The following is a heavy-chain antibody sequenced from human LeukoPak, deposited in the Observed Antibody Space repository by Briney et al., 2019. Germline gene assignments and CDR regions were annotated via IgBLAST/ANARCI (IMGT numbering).Heavy chain of an antibody. D-gene: IGHD3-10*01. CDR1: GGSISSSSYY. CDR3: ARGTKTYYYGSGKKLAFDI. CDR2: IYYSGST. J-gene: IGHJ3*02. V-gene: IGHV4-39*07. Sequence: SETLSLTCTVLGGSISSSSYYWGWIRQPPGEGLEWIGSIYYSGSTYYNPSLKSRVTISVDTSKNQFSLKLSSVTAADTAVYYCARGTKTYYYGSGKKLAFDIWGQGTMVTVSS.